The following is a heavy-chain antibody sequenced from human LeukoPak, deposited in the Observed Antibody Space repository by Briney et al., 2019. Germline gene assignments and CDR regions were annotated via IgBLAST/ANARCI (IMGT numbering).Heavy chain of an antibody. CDR3: ARDGAVAGTNY. Sequence: PSETLSLTCTVSGGSTSSYYWSWIRQPPGKGLEWIGHIYYSGSINYNPSLKSRVTISVDTSKNQFSLKLSSVTAADTAVYYCARDGAVAGTNYWGQGTLVTVSS. CDR1: GGSTSSYY. J-gene: IGHJ4*02. CDR2: IYYSGSI. D-gene: IGHD6-19*01. V-gene: IGHV4-59*01.